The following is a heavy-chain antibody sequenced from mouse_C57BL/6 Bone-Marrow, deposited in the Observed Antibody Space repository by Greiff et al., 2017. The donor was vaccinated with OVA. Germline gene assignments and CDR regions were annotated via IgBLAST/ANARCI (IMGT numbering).Heavy chain of an antibody. Sequence: QVQLQQPGAELARPGASVKMSCKASGYTFTSYSMNWVKQRPGQGLEWIGYINPSSGDTKYNQKFKDKATLTADKSSSTAYMQLSSLTSEDSAVYYCARDGDWYFDVWGTGTTVTVTS. D-gene: IGHD1-1*02. CDR3: ARDGDWYFDV. J-gene: IGHJ1*03. CDR2: INPSSGDT. V-gene: IGHV1-4*01. CDR1: GYTFTSYS.